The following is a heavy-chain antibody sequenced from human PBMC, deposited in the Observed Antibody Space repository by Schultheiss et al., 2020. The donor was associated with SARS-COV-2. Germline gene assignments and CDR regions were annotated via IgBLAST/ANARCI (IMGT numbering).Heavy chain of an antibody. J-gene: IGHJ6*03. D-gene: IGHD3-3*01. CDR2: INHSGST. CDR1: GGSFSGYY. CDR3: ARGYYDFWSGYYFHYYYMDV. V-gene: IGHV4-34*01. Sequence: SETLSLTCAVYGGSFSGYYWSWIRQPPGKGLEWIGEINHSGSTNYNPSLKSRVTISLDTSKNQFSLKLSSVTAADTAVYYCARGYYDFWSGYYFHYYYMDVWGKGTTVTVSS.